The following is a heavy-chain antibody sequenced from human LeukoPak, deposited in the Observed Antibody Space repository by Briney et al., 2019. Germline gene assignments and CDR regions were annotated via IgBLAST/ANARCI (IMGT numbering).Heavy chain of an antibody. CDR3: ATVYDFWSGYRDY. CDR1: GYTFTGYY. Sequence: ASVKVSCKASGYTFTGYYMHWVRQAPGQGLEWVGWINPNSGGTNYAQKFQGRVTMTRDTSISTAYMELSRLRSDDTAVYYCATVYDFWSGYRDYWGQGTLVTVSS. D-gene: IGHD3-3*01. V-gene: IGHV1-2*02. J-gene: IGHJ4*02. CDR2: INPNSGGT.